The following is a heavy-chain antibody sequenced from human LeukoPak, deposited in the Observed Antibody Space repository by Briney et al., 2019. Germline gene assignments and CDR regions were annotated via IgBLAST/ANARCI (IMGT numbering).Heavy chain of an antibody. CDR1: GYTFTTHG. J-gene: IGHJ6*03. CDR3: ARYYCSSTSCVTRYYYYMDV. CDR2: ISAYNGNT. D-gene: IGHD2-2*01. V-gene: IGHV1-18*01. Sequence: ASVKVSCKASGYTFTTHGITWVRQAPGQGLEWMGWISAYNGNTNYAQKLQGRVTMTTDTSTSTAYMELRSLRSDDTAVYYCARYYCSSTSCVTRYYYYMDVWGKGTTVTVSS.